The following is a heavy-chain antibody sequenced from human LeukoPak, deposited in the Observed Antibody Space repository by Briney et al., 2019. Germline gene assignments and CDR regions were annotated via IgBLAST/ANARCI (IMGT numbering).Heavy chain of an antibody. D-gene: IGHD6-13*01. CDR3: ARVETEYSSSWSPEYYFDY. CDR1: GFTFSSYG. V-gene: IGHV3-21*01. Sequence: PGGSLRLSCAASGFTFSSYGMNWVRQAPGKGLEWVSSISSSSSYIYYADSVKGRFTISRDNAKNSLYLQMNSLRAEDTAVYYCARVETEYSSSWSPEYYFDYWGQGTLVTVSS. CDR2: ISSSSSYI. J-gene: IGHJ4*02.